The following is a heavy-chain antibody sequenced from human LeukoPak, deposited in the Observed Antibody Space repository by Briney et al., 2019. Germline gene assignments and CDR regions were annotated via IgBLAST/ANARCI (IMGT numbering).Heavy chain of an antibody. V-gene: IGHV3-33*01. J-gene: IGHJ4*02. CDR3: ARTSNGAIVE. CDR2: IWYDGSNK. D-gene: IGHD1-26*01. Sequence: PGRSLRLSCAASGFTFSSYGMNWVRQAPGKGLEWVAVIWYDGSNKYYADSVKGRFTISRDNSKNTLYLQMNSLRAEDTAVYYCARTSNGAIVEWGERTLVTVSS. CDR1: GFTFSSYG.